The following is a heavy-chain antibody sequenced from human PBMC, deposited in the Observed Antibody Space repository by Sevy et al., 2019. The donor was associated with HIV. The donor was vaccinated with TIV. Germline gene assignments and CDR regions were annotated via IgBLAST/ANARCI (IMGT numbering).Heavy chain of an antibody. J-gene: IGHJ6*02. CDR1: GYTFNTFG. D-gene: IGHD3-10*01. Sequence: ASVKVSCKTSGYTFNTFGINWVRQAPGQGLQWVGWISAYDGNTKFVQNLQGRVSMTTETSTSTVYMELKNLRSDDTAEYYCARDSIPLVQGIIITPYYYGMDVWGQGTTVTVSS. CDR2: ISAYDGNT. V-gene: IGHV1-18*04. CDR3: ARDSIPLVQGIIITPYYYGMDV.